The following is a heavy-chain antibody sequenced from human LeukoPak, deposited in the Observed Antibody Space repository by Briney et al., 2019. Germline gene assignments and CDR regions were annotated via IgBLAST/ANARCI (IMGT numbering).Heavy chain of an antibody. D-gene: IGHD2-2*01. CDR2: IKRDGSEK. V-gene: IGHV3-7*01. CDR3: ARSSSRGLSGAAAFDY. Sequence: GGSLRLSCAASGFTFSSNWMSWVRHAPGRGLEWVANIKRDGSEKYYVDCVKGRFTISRDNATHSLYLQMNSLRAEDTAVYYCARSSSRGLSGAAAFDYWGRGTLVTVSS. J-gene: IGHJ4*02. CDR1: GFTFSSNW.